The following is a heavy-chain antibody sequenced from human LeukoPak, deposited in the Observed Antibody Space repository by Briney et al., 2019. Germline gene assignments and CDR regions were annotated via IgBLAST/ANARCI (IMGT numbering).Heavy chain of an antibody. J-gene: IGHJ4*02. CDR3: AKDLPGYQLPDY. CDR2: IRYDGSNK. Sequence: GGSLRLSCAASGFTFEEYAMHWVRQAPGKGLEWVAFIRYDGSNKYYADSVKGRFTISRDNSKNTLYLQMNSLRAEDTAVYYCAKDLPGYQLPDYWGQGTLVTVSS. CDR1: GFTFEEYA. D-gene: IGHD2-2*01. V-gene: IGHV3-30*02.